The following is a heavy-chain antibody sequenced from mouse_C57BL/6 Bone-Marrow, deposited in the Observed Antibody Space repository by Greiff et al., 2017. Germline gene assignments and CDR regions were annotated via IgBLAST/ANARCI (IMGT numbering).Heavy chain of an antibody. V-gene: IGHV1-7*01. J-gene: IGHJ1*03. Sequence: VQLQQSGAELAKPGASVKLSCKASGYTFTSYWMHWVKQRPGQGLEWIGYINPSSGYTKYNQKFKDKDTLTADKSSSTAYMQLSSLTYEDSAVYYGASEDGLSHWYFDVWGTGTTVTVSS. CDR1: GYTFTSYW. CDR2: INPSSGYT. CDR3: ASEDGLSHWYFDV.